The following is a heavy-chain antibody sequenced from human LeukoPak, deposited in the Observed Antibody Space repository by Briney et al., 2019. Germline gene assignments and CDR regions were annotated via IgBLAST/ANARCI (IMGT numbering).Heavy chain of an antibody. Sequence: PSETLSLTCTVSGGSISSDYWTWIRQPPGKGLEWIGYIYHSGSTKYNPSLKSRVTISVATSKNQFPLNLRSVTATDTAVYYCAKKGRTYTDYGGYYDYMDVWGKGTTVTV. J-gene: IGHJ6*03. V-gene: IGHV4-59*08. D-gene: IGHD4-17*01. CDR3: AKKGRTYTDYGGYYDYMDV. CDR1: GGSISSDY. CDR2: IYHSGST.